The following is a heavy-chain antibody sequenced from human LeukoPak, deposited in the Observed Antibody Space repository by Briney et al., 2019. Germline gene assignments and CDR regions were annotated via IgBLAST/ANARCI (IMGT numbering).Heavy chain of an antibody. D-gene: IGHD3-22*01. J-gene: IGHJ3*02. CDR3: ARDRYSSGYPDAFDI. CDR1: GGSISSGDYY. Sequence: SQTLSLTCTVSGGSISSGDYYWSWIRQPPGKGLEWFGYIYYSGSTYYNPFLKSRVTISVDTSKHQFSLKLSSVTAADTAVYYCARDRYSSGYPDAFDIWGQGTMVTVSS. V-gene: IGHV4-30-4*01. CDR2: IYYSGST.